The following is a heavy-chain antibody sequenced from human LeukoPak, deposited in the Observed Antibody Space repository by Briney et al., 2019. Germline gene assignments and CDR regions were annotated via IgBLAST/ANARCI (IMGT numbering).Heavy chain of an antibody. J-gene: IGHJ4*02. V-gene: IGHV3-23*01. CDR3: AKEEVGAVAYFGY. CDR1: GFTLSNYW. Sequence: GGSLRLSCVASGFTLSNYWMTWVRQAPGKGLEWVSAISGSGGSTYYADSVKGRFTVSRDNSKNTLYLQMNSLRAEDTAVYYCAKEEVGAVAYFGYWGQGTLVTVSS. D-gene: IGHD1-26*01. CDR2: ISGSGGST.